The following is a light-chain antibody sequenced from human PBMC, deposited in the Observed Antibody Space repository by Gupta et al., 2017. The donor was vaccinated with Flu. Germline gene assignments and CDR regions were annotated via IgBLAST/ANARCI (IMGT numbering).Light chain of an antibody. Sequence: NIGAGYDVHWYQQLPGTAPKLLIYVNTNRPSGVPDRFSGSKSGTSASLAITGLQAEDEADYYCQSYDSSLSALYVFGTGTKVTVL. CDR3: QSYDSSLSALYV. CDR1: NIGAGYD. CDR2: VNT. V-gene: IGLV1-40*01. J-gene: IGLJ1*01.